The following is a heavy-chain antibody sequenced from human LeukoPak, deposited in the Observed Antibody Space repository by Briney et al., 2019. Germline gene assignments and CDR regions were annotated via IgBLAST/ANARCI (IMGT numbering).Heavy chain of an antibody. D-gene: IGHD1-20*01. J-gene: IGHJ4*02. CDR1: GYTLTELS. CDR2: FDPEDGET. V-gene: IGHV1-24*01. CDR3: ATGITGTFELIL. Sequence: ASVKVSCKVSGYTLTELSMHWVRQAPGKGLEWMGGFDPEDGETIYAQKFQGRVTMTEDTSTDTAYMELSSLRSEDTAVYYCATGITGTFELILWGQGTLVTVSS.